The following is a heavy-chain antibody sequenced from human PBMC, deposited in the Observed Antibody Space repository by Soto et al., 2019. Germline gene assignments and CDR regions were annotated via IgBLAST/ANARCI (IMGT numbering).Heavy chain of an antibody. Sequence: SETLSLTCAVYGGSFSGYYWGWVRQPPGKGLEWIGTIDYSGNTYYNPSLKSRVTISVDTSKTQFSLNLSSVTAADTAVYYCARQYSAYERHFDYWGQGTRVTVSS. J-gene: IGHJ4*02. D-gene: IGHD5-12*01. CDR3: ARQYSAYERHFDY. V-gene: IGHV4-34*01. CDR1: GGSFSGYY. CDR2: IDYSGNT.